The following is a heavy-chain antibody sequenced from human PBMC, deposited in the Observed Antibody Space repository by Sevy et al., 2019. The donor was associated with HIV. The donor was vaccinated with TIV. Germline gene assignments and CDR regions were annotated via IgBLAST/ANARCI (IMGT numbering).Heavy chain of an antibody. Sequence: ASVKVSCKASGYTFTGYYMHWVRQAPGQGLEWMGWINPNSGGTNYAQKFQGRVTMTRDTSISTAYMELSRLRPDDTAVYYCARVPHPYYYGSGSYYDYWGQGTLVTVSS. CDR2: INPNSGGT. J-gene: IGHJ4*02. CDR1: GYTFTGYY. D-gene: IGHD3-10*01. CDR3: ARVPHPYYYGSGSYYDY. V-gene: IGHV1-2*02.